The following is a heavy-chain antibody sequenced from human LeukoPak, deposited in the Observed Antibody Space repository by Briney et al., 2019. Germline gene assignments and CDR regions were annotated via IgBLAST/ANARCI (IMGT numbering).Heavy chain of an antibody. V-gene: IGHV3-23*01. Sequence: PGGSLRLSCAASGFTFSSYWMHWVRQAPGKGLVWVSAISGSGGSTYYADSVKGRFTISRDNSKNTLYLQMNSLRAEDTAVYYCARAKIRYFDWLLYSDAFDIWGQGTMVTVSS. CDR3: ARAKIRYFDWLLYSDAFDI. J-gene: IGHJ3*02. CDR1: GFTFSSYW. D-gene: IGHD3-9*01. CDR2: ISGSGGST.